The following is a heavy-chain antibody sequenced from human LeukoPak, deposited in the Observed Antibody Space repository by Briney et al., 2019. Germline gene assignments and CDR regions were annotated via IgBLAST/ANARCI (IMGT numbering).Heavy chain of an antibody. CDR3: AGRTTTYAFDL. J-gene: IGHJ3*01. Sequence: GGPLRLSCAASGFTFSHYNMDWVRQAPGKGLEWVSSISSSSSYIYYADSVKGRFTISRDNAKNSLYLQMNSLRAEDTAVYYCAGRTTTYAFDLWGQGTMVTVSS. V-gene: IGHV3-21*01. D-gene: IGHD4-17*01. CDR2: ISSSSSYI. CDR1: GFTFSHYN.